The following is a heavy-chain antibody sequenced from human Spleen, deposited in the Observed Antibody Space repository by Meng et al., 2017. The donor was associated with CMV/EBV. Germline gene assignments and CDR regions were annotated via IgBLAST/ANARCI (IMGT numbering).Heavy chain of an antibody. CDR2: IYYSGST. CDR3: ARIINDYGDY. D-gene: IGHD3-10*01. V-gene: IGHV4-34*01. J-gene: IGHJ4*02. Sequence: VQLQRWGAGLLKPSETLSLTCAVYGGSFSGYYWSWIRQPPGKGLEWIGSIYYSGSTYYNPSLKSRVTISVDTSKNQFSLKLSSVTAADTAVYYCARIINDYGDYWGQGTLVTVSS. CDR1: GGSFSGYY.